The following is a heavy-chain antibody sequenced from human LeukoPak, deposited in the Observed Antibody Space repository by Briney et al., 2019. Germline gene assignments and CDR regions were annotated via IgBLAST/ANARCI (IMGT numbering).Heavy chain of an antibody. J-gene: IGHJ4*02. CDR1: GFTFSSYS. Sequence: GGSLRLSCAASGFTFSSYSMNWVRQAPGKGLEWVSSISSSSSYIYYADSVKGRFTTSRDNAKNSLYLQMNSLRAEDTAVYYCARAPRYYGSGSYYLFDYWGQGTLVTVSS. V-gene: IGHV3-21*01. CDR2: ISSSSSYI. CDR3: ARAPRYYGSGSYYLFDY. D-gene: IGHD3-10*01.